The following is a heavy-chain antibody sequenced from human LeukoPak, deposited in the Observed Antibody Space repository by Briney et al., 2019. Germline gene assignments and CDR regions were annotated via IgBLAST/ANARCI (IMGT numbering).Heavy chain of an antibody. J-gene: IGHJ4*02. D-gene: IGHD4-23*01. CDR3: ARDEDGGLDY. Sequence: SQTLSLTCTVSGGPVSSNDYYWNWIRQPPGKGLEWIGHIYYSGSTYYNPSLKSRVTISVDTSKNQFSLKLTSVTAADTAVYYCARDEDGGLDYWGQGTLVTVSS. V-gene: IGHV4-30-4*01. CDR1: GGPVSSNDYY. CDR2: IYYSGST.